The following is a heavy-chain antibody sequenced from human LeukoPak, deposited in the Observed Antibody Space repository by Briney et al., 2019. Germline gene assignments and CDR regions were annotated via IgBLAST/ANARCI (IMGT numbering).Heavy chain of an antibody. CDR2: IYYSGST. D-gene: IGHD1-26*01. CDR3: AREQFGSDHSGNSN. J-gene: IGHJ4*02. V-gene: IGHV4-59*01. Sequence: SETLSLTCTVSGGSISSYYWSWIRQPPGKGLEWIGYIYYSGSTNYNPSLKSRVTISVDTSKNQFSLKLSSVTAADTAVYYCAREQFGSDHSGNSNWGQGTLVTVSS. CDR1: GGSISSYY.